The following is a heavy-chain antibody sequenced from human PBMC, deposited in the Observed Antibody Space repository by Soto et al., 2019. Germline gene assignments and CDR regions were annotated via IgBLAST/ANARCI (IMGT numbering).Heavy chain of an antibody. J-gene: IGHJ4*02. CDR1: GFTFSSYG. Sequence: QVQLVESGGGVVQPGRSLRLSCAASGFTFSSYGMHWVRQAPGKGLEWVAVVSYDGSNKYYADSVKGRFTISRDNSKSTVYLQMNSLRAEDTAVYYCAKDIGSSSWYWSATLDYWGQGTLVNVSS. CDR2: VSYDGSNK. D-gene: IGHD6-13*01. CDR3: AKDIGSSSWYWSATLDY. V-gene: IGHV3-30*18.